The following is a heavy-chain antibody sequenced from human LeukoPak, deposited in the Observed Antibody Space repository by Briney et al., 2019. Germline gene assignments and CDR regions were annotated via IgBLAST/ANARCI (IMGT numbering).Heavy chain of an antibody. D-gene: IGHD4-11*01. Sequence: GGSLRLSCEVSGFSVRTRHMTWVRQAPGKGLEWISVLYTSDRTYYSDSVKGRFTASRDNSKNTVSLQMNSLRADDTAVYYCARAFDSNYYEFDYWGQGTLVTVSS. J-gene: IGHJ4*02. CDR2: LYTSDRT. CDR3: ARAFDSNYYEFDY. V-gene: IGHV3-53*01. CDR1: GFSVRTRH.